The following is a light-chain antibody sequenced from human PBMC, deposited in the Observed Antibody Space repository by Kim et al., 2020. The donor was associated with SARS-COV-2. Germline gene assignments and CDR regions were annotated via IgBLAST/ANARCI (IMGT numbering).Light chain of an antibody. J-gene: IGLJ3*02. CDR3: QVWVSSSDHWV. CDR2: YDS. Sequence: SYELTQPPSVSVAPGKTARINCGGNNIGSKSVHWYQQKPGQAPVLVIYYDSDRPSGIPERFSGSNSGNTATLTISRVEAGDEADYYGQVWVSSSDHWV. CDR1: NIGSKS. V-gene: IGLV3-21*04.